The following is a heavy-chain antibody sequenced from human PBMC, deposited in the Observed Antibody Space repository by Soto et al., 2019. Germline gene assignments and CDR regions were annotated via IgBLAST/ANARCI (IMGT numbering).Heavy chain of an antibody. V-gene: IGHV3-74*01. CDR3: TREAGYCSRTSCYRRALDS. CDR1: GFTFSSHW. D-gene: IGHD2-2*01. CDR2: INTNGGIT. Sequence: EVQLVESEGNLVHPGGSLRIACAASGFTFSSHWMHWVRRVPGKGLVWVSHINTNGGITGYADSVKGRFTISRDNAKNTLYLQMNGLRVEDTSVYYCTREAGYCSRTSCYRRALDSWGQGTMVTVSS. J-gene: IGHJ3*02.